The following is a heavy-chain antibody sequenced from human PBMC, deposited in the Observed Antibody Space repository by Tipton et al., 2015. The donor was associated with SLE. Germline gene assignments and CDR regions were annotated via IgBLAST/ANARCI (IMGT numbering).Heavy chain of an antibody. Sequence: RSLRFSCAASGFTFSTYGMHWVRQAPGKGLEWVAFIRYDGSNKYYADSVKGRFTISRDNAKNSLYLHMNSLRAEDTAVYYCASSPDYFDYWGQGTLVTVSS. CDR1: GFTFSTYG. CDR3: ASSPDYFDY. CDR2: IRYDGSNK. J-gene: IGHJ4*02. V-gene: IGHV3-33*01.